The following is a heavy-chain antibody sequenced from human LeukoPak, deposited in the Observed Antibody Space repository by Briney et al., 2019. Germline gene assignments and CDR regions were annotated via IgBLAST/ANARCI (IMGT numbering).Heavy chain of an antibody. J-gene: IGHJ6*02. V-gene: IGHV3-30*18. D-gene: IGHD3-22*01. Sequence: GGSLRLSCAASGFTFSSYGMHWVRQAPGKGLEWVAVISYDGSNKYYADSVKGRFTISRDNSKNTLYLQMNSLRAEDTAVYYCAKEGYYYDSSGYNYYYVMDVWGQGTTVTVSS. CDR3: AKEGYYYDSSGYNYYYVMDV. CDR2: ISYDGSNK. CDR1: GFTFSSYG.